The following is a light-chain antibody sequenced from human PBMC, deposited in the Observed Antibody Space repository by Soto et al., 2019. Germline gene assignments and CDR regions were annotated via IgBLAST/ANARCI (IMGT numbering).Light chain of an antibody. Sequence: EIVSTQSPAAVRLSRGERTTLSCRASQSVSSYLAWYQQKPGQAPRRLIYDASNRAPGIPARFSGSGSGTDFTLSISSLEPEDFAVYYCQQRSNWITFGQGTRLENK. CDR2: DAS. CDR3: QQRSNWIT. V-gene: IGKV3-11*01. CDR1: QSVSSY. J-gene: IGKJ5*01.